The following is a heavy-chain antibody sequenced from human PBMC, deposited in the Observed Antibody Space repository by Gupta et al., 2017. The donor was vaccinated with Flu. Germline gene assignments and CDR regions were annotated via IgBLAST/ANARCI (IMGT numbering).Heavy chain of an antibody. D-gene: IGHD3-3*01. CDR1: DAVIGTSY. J-gene: IGHJ4*02. CDR2: IHGSGNT. CDR3: ARSPQVPDWLSHFDS. V-gene: IGHV4-59*08. Sequence: QVQLQESRQGLVKASEALSVTFTVSDAVIGTSYSYWIRQPAGKGLEWLGYIHGSGNTNYYPSLAGLLTLSVDTFRNQFSLKLSSVTAADTAFYYCARSPQVPDWLSHFDSWGQGSLVTVSS.